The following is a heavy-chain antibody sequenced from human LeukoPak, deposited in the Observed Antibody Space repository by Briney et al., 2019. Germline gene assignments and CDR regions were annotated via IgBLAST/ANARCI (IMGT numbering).Heavy chain of an antibody. CDR1: GYTFTSYG. CDR3: ARERVDDYVWGSSEGDY. V-gene: IGHV1-18*01. Sequence: ASVKVSCKASGYTFTSYGISWVRQAPGQGLEWMGWISAYNGSTNYAQKLQGRVTMTTDTSTSTAYMELRSLRSDDTAVYYCARERVDDYVWGSSEGDYWGQGTLVTVSS. D-gene: IGHD3-16*01. J-gene: IGHJ4*02. CDR2: ISAYNGST.